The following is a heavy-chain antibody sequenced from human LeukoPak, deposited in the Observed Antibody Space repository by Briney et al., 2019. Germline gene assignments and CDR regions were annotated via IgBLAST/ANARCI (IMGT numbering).Heavy chain of an antibody. CDR2: IWTDGSKK. J-gene: IGHJ6*02. V-gene: IGHV3-33*01. CDR1: GFVFNNYG. D-gene: IGHD2-21*02. CDR3: ARVRGCGGDCYPYSPHLYYYYGMDV. Sequence: GKSLRLSCAASGFVFNNYGMHWVRQAPGKGLEWVAVIWTDGSKKSYADSVKGRFTFTRDNSKNMLYLQMNSLRAEDTAVYYCARVRGCGGDCYPYSPHLYYYYGMDVWGQGTTVTVSS.